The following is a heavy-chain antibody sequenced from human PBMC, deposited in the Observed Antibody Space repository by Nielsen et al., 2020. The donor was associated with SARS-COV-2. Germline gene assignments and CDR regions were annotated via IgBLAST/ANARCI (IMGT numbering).Heavy chain of an antibody. J-gene: IGHJ4*02. CDR1: GFTFSHYA. D-gene: IGHD1-26*01. CDR3: ARDSWDSLRYFVH. CDR2: ISYDGSNK. V-gene: IGHV3-30*04. Sequence: GGSLRLSCVASGFTFSHYAMHWVRQAPGKGLEWVAFISYDGSNKYTADSVRGRFTISRDDSKNTLYLQMNSLRPDDTAVYYCARDSWDSLRYFVHWGQGAHVTVSS.